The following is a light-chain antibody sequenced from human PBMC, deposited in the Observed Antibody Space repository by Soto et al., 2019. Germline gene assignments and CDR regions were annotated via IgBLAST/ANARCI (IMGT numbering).Light chain of an antibody. Sequence: EIVMTQSPATLSVSPGERATLSCRASPSVSSNLVWYQQKPGQAPRLLIYGTSTRATGIPARFSGSGSGTEFALTISSLQSEDIAVYHCQQYNKWPLWTFGQGTKVEIK. CDR2: GTS. J-gene: IGKJ1*01. CDR3: QQYNKWPLWT. CDR1: PSVSSN. V-gene: IGKV3-15*01.